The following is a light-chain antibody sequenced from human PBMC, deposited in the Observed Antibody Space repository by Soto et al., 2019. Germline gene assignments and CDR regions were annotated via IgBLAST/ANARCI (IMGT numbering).Light chain of an antibody. CDR2: DAS. CDR1: QTITTW. V-gene: IGKV1-5*01. CDR3: QQYSNYPIT. Sequence: DIRVTQSPPTLSASVGDRVTITCRASQTITTWMAWYQQKPGKAPKLLVYDASTLQSGVATRFSGSGSGTEFTLSISSLQPDDFATYYCQQYSNYPITFGQGTRLEIK. J-gene: IGKJ5*01.